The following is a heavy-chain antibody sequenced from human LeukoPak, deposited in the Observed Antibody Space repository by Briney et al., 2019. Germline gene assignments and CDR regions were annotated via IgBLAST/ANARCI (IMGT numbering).Heavy chain of an antibody. CDR2: IFYSGST. V-gene: IGHV4-31*03. CDR1: GGSISRGGYY. Sequence: SQTLSLTCTVSGGSISRGGYYWSWIRQHPGKGLEWIGYIFYSGSTYYNPSLKSRVTISVATSKNQYSLKLSSVTAADTAVYYCAREGYYDSSGYLFDYWGQGTLVTVSS. J-gene: IGHJ4*02. CDR3: AREGYYDSSGYLFDY. D-gene: IGHD3-22*01.